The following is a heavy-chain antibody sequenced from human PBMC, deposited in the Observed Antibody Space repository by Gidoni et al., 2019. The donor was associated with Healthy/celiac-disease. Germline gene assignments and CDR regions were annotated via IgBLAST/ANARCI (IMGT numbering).Heavy chain of an antibody. Sequence: EVQLVESGGGLVKPGGYLRLSCAASGFTFSSYSMNWVRQAPGKGLEWVSSISSSSSYIYYADSVKGRFTISRDNAKNSLYLQMNSLRAEDTAVYYCARDRTGEFDPWGQGTLVTVSS. D-gene: IGHD7-27*01. CDR3: ARDRTGEFDP. CDR2: ISSSSSYI. V-gene: IGHV3-21*01. CDR1: GFTFSSYS. J-gene: IGHJ5*02.